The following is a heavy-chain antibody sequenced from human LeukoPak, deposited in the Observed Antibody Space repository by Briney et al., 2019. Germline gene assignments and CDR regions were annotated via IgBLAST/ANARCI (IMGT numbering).Heavy chain of an antibody. CDR2: IHPRGRN. D-gene: IGHD6-13*01. J-gene: IGHJ4*02. V-gene: IGHV4-34*01. CDR1: GGSLSGYY. Sequence: SQTLSLTCGVYGGSLSGYYWSWIRHPPRKGLEWVGEIHPRGRNKYNPSLKGRVTLSAETPKNQFALTLDCVTAADTAVYYCARRKRGYYFDYWGQGTLVTVSS. CDR3: ARRKRGYYFDY.